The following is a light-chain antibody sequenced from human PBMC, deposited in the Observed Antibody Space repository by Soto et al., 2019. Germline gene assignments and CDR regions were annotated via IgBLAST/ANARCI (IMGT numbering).Light chain of an antibody. CDR1: SSDVGAYNY. CDR2: EVS. Sequence: SVVALPASRVDSRGRCIVIYCTGTSSDVGAYNYVSWYQQHPGKAPKLIVHEVSDRPLGVSDRFSGSKSGNTASLTISGLQAEDEADYYCSSYAGAYTLVFGTGTKVTVL. J-gene: IGLJ1*01. V-gene: IGLV2-14*01. CDR3: SSYAGAYTLV.